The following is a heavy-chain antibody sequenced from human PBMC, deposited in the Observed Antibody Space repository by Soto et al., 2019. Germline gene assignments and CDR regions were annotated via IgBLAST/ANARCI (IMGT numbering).Heavy chain of an antibody. D-gene: IGHD2-15*01. CDR2: ISYDGSNK. Sequence: SLRLSCAASGFTFSSYAMHWVRQAPGKGLEWVAVISYDGSNKYYADSVKGRFTISRDNSKNTLYLQMNSLRAEDTAVYYCARGGSPRGAFDIWGQGTMVTVSS. J-gene: IGHJ3*02. CDR3: ARGGSPRGAFDI. V-gene: IGHV3-30-3*01. CDR1: GFTFSSYA.